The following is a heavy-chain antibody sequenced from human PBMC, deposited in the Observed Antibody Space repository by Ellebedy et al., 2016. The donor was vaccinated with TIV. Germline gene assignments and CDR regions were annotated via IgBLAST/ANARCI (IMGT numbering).Heavy chain of an antibody. CDR2: IYSGGDT. D-gene: IGHD3-22*01. Sequence: GGSLRLSCAASGFTLSSNYLSWVRQAPGKGLEWVSVIYSGGDTDYADSVKGRFTVFRDISKNTLYLQMNSLRADDTAVYYCAREQPHLEYYDSSGYSPDDAFDIWGQGTMVTVSS. CDR1: GFTLSSNY. V-gene: IGHV3-66*01. J-gene: IGHJ3*02. CDR3: AREQPHLEYYDSSGYSPDDAFDI.